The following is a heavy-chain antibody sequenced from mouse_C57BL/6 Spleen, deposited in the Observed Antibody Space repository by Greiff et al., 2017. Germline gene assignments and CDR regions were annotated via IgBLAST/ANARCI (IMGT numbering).Heavy chain of an antibody. J-gene: IGHJ4*01. CDR2: INPSNGGT. Sequence: VQLQQPGTELVKPGASVKLSCKASGYTFTSYWMHWVKQRPGQGLEWIGNINPSNGGTNYNEKFKSKATLTVDKSSSTAYMQLSSLTSEDSAVYYCARSDYYGSSAYYAMDYWGQGTSVTVSS. D-gene: IGHD1-1*01. CDR1: GYTFTSYW. CDR3: ARSDYYGSSAYYAMDY. V-gene: IGHV1-53*01.